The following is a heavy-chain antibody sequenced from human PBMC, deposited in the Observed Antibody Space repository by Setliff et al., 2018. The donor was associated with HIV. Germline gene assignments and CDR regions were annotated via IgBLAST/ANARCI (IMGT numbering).Heavy chain of an antibody. J-gene: IGHJ3*02. CDR3: ARDLVAAFDI. CDR1: GGSISSGVYY. Sequence: PSETLSLTCTVSGGSISSGVYYWSWIRHHPGKGLEWIGYIHYSGSIYYNPSLKSRVTISVDTSKNQFSLKLSSVTAADTAVYYCARDLVAAFDIWGQGTMVTVSS. V-gene: IGHV4-31*03. CDR2: IHYSGSI.